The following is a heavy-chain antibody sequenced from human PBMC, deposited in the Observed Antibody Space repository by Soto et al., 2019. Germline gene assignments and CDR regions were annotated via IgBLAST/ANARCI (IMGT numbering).Heavy chain of an antibody. CDR3: ARHLKYSIEQWIYYGMDV. J-gene: IGHJ6*02. D-gene: IGHD6-6*01. CDR1: GGSVSSGSYY. CDR2: IYYSGST. Sequence: PSETLSLTCTVSGGSVSSGSYYWSWIRQPPGKGLEWIGYIYYSGSTNYNPSLKSRVTISLDTSKNQFSLKLSSVAAADTAVYYCARHLKYSIEQWIYYGMDVWGQGTTVTVSS. V-gene: IGHV4-61*01.